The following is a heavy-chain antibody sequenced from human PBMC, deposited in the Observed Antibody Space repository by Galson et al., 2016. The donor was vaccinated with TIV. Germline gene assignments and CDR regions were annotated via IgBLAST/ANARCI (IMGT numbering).Heavy chain of an antibody. D-gene: IGHD3-3*01. CDR1: GGSLSTYT. CDR2: IILVVGLA. J-gene: IGHJ5*01. CDR3: ARDVEAWLYDPNWFDS. Sequence: SVKVSCKASGGSLSTYTISWVRQAPGQGLEWMGRIILVVGLANYAQKFQGRLTITADTSTTTAYMVLSSLRSEDTAVYFCARDVEAWLYDPNWFDSWGQGTLVTVSS. V-gene: IGHV1-69*04.